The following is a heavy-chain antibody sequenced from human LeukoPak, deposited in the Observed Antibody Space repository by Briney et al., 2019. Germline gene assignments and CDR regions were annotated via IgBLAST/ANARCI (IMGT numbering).Heavy chain of an antibody. CDR2: IKQDGSEK. J-gene: IGHJ4*02. CDR1: GFTFSSYW. V-gene: IGHV3-7*03. D-gene: IGHD2-2*01. Sequence: GGSLRLSCAASGFTFSSYWMSWVRQAPGKGLEWVANIKQDGSEKYYVDSVKGRFTISRDNAKNSLYLQMNSLRAEDTAVYYCAKAIYCSSTSCYWASEYYFDYWGQGTLVTVSS. CDR3: AKAIYCSSTSCYWASEYYFDY.